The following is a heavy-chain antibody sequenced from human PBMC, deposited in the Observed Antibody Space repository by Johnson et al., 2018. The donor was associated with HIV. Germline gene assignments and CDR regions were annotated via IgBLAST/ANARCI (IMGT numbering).Heavy chain of an antibody. CDR1: GFTFDDYA. D-gene: IGHD3-10*01. J-gene: IGHJ3*02. CDR3: AREPLRVVQGILDI. CDR2: ISWNSGSI. Sequence: VHLVESGGGLVQPGRSLRLSCAASGFTFDDYAMHWVRQVPGKGLEWVSGISWNSGSIAYADSVKGRFTISRDNAKNSLYLQMNSLTAEDTAVYYCAREPLRVVQGILDIWGQGTMVTVSS. V-gene: IGHV3-9*01.